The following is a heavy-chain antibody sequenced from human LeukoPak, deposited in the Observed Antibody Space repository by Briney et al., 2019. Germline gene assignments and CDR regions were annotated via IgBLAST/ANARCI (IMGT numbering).Heavy chain of an antibody. CDR3: ARVALGGSSSWYRAVGWFDP. J-gene: IGHJ5*02. CDR2: ISGSGGST. CDR1: GFTFSSYA. D-gene: IGHD6-13*01. Sequence: GGSPRLSCAASGFTFSSYAMSWVRQAPGKGLEWVSAISGSGGSTYYADSVKGRFTISRDNSKNTLYLQMNSLRAEDTAVYYCARVALGGSSSWYRAVGWFDPWGQGTLVTVSS. V-gene: IGHV3-23*01.